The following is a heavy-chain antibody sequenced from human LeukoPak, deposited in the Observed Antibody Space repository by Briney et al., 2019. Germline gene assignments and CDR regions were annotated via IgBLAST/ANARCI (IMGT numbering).Heavy chain of an antibody. V-gene: IGHV3-21*01. J-gene: IGHJ4*02. CDR1: GFTFSSYS. CDR2: ISSSSSYI. CDR3: ARDLLTTDNDY. Sequence: GGSLRLSCAASGFTFSSYSMNWVRQAPGKGLEWVSSISSSSSYIYYADSVKGRFTISRDNAKNSLYLQMNSLRAEDTAVYYCARDLLTTDNDYWGQGTLVTVSS. D-gene: IGHD4/OR15-4a*01.